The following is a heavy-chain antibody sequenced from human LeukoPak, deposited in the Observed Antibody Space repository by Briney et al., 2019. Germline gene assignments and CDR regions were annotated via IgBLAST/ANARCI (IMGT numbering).Heavy chain of an antibody. D-gene: IGHD5-18*01. CDR2: ISGSRGST. Sequence: GGSLRLSCAASGLTFSSYAMSWVRQAPGKGLEWVSAISGSRGSTHYADSVKGRFTISRDNSKKTLYLQMNSLRAEDTAVYYCARHLSGVTGYTYGRGIDYWGQGTLVTVSS. CDR1: GLTFSSYA. CDR3: ARHLSGVTGYTYGRGIDY. V-gene: IGHV3-23*01. J-gene: IGHJ4*02.